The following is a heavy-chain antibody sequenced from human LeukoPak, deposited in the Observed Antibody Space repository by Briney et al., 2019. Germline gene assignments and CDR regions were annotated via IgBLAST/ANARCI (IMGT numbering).Heavy chain of an antibody. CDR3: ARDSSGWYRMDV. J-gene: IGHJ6*02. V-gene: IGHV3-33*01. CDR1: GFTFSSYG. D-gene: IGHD6-19*01. CDR2: IWYDGSNK. Sequence: GGSLRLSCAASGFTFSSYGMHWVRQAPGKGLEWVAVIWYDGSNKYYADSVEGRFTISRDNSKNTLYLQMNSLRAEDTAVYYCARDSSGWYRMDVWGQGTTVTVSS.